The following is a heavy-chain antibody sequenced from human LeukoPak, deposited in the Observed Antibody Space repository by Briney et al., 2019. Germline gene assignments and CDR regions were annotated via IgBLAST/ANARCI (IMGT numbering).Heavy chain of an antibody. Sequence: ASVKVSCKASGYTFTGYYMHWVRQAPGQGLEWMGWINPNSGGTNYAQKFQGRVTMTRDTSISTAYMELSRLRSDDTAVYYCARVVRGVISGWFDPLGPGNPGHRLL. CDR3: ARVVRGVISGWFDP. J-gene: IGHJ5*02. CDR2: INPNSGGT. CDR1: GYTFTGYY. D-gene: IGHD3-10*01. V-gene: IGHV1-2*02.